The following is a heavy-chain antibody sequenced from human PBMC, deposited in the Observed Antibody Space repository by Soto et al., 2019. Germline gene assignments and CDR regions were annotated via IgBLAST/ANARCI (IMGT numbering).Heavy chain of an antibody. CDR2: INPKSGGT. Sequence: ASVKVSCKASGYTFTGYYMHWVLQAPGQGLEWMGWINPKSGGTDYAQKFQGRVTMTRDTSSSSAYMELSSLRSDDTAVYYCAKANSGDDDEFDYWGQGTQVTVSS. J-gene: IGHJ4*02. CDR1: GYTFTGYY. D-gene: IGHD5-12*01. CDR3: AKANSGDDDEFDY. V-gene: IGHV1-2*02.